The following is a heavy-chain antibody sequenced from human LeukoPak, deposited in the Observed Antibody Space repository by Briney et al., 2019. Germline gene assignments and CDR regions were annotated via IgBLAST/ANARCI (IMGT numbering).Heavy chain of an antibody. CDR1: GFTFDDYA. CDR3: ARDKGVDIVATGIGAPDAFDI. D-gene: IGHD5-12*01. J-gene: IGHJ3*02. V-gene: IGHV3-30*04. CDR2: ISYDGSNK. Sequence: GGSLRLSCAASGFTFDDYAMHWVRQAPGKGLEWVAVISYDGSNKYYADSVKGRFTISRDNSKNTLYLQMNSLRAEDTAVYYCARDKGVDIVATGIGAPDAFDIWGQGTMVTVSS.